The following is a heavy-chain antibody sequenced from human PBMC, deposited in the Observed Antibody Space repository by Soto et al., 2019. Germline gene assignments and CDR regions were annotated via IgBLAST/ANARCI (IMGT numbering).Heavy chain of an antibody. CDR2: IYHSGST. Sequence: SETLSLTCAVSGGSISSGGYSWSWIRQPPGKGLEWIGYIYHSGSTYYNPSLKSRVTISVDRSKNQFSLKLSSVTAADTAVYYCARASIAAPKRFYYYYYGMDVWGQGTTVTVSS. V-gene: IGHV4-30-2*01. CDR1: GGSISSGGYS. CDR3: ARASIAAPKRFYYYYYGMDV. D-gene: IGHD6-6*01. J-gene: IGHJ6*02.